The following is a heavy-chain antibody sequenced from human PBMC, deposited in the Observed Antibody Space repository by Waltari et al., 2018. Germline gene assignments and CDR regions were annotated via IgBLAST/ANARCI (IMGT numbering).Heavy chain of an antibody. Sequence: QLQLQESGPGLVKPSETLSLTCTVSGGSISISTYYWGWIRQPAGKGLEWIGNLSYSGSTHYHPALKSRVTVSVDTSKNQFSLKLSSVTAADTAVYYCARIITSTKGYYFDYWGQGTLVTVSS. J-gene: IGHJ4*02. CDR3: ARIITSTKGYYFDY. CDR1: GGSISISTYY. D-gene: IGHD3-10*01. CDR2: LSYSGST. V-gene: IGHV4-39*01.